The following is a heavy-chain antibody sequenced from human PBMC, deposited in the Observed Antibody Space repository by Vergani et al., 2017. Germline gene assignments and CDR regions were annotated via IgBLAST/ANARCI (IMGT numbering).Heavy chain of an antibody. CDR3: ARDLYGMDV. CDR1: GFTFSSYS. Sequence: EVQLVESGGCLVKPGGSLRLSCAASGFTFSSYSMNWVRQAPGKGLAWVANIKQDGSEKYYVDSVKGRFTISRDNAKNSLYLQMNSLRAEDTAVYYCARDLYGMDVWGQGTTVTVSS. J-gene: IGHJ6*02. V-gene: IGHV3-7*03. CDR2: IKQDGSEK.